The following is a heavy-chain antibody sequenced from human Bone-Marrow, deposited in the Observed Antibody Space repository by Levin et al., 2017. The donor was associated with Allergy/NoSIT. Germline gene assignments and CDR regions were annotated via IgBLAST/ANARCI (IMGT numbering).Heavy chain of an antibody. J-gene: IGHJ4*02. CDR3: AKDMDSRGGPNLDY. D-gene: IGHD3/OR15-3a*01. CDR2: ISWNSGSI. Sequence: GGSLRLSCAASGFTFDDYAMHWVRQAPGKGLEWVSGISWNSGSIGYADSVKGRFTISRDNAKNSLYLQMNSLRAEDTALYYCAKDMDSRGGPNLDYWGQGTLVTVSS. V-gene: IGHV3-9*01. CDR1: GFTFDDYA.